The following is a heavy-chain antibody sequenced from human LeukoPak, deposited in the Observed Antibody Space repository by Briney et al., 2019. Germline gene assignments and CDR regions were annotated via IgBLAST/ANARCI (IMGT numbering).Heavy chain of an antibody. Sequence: PSEALSLTCTVSGGSISSSSYYWGWIRQPPGKGLEWIGSIYYSGSTYYNPSLKSRVTISVDTSKNQFSLKLSSVTAADTAVYYCARQPRREMAMQVAINYFDYWGQGTLVTVSS. J-gene: IGHJ4*02. CDR1: GGSISSSSYY. V-gene: IGHV4-39*01. CDR3: ARQPRREMAMQVAINYFDY. CDR2: IYYSGST. D-gene: IGHD2-2*01.